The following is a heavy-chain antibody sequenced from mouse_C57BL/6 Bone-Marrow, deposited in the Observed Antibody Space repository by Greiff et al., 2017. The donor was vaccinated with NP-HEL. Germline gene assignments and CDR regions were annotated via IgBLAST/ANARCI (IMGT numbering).Heavy chain of an antibody. Sequence: VKLQQPGAELVMPGASVKLSCKASGYTFTSYWMHWVKQRPGQGLEWIGEIDPSDSYTNYNQKFKGKSTLTVDKSSNTAYMQLSSLTSEDSAVYYCAREDYYGTPFDYWGQGTTLTVSS. CDR2: IDPSDSYT. V-gene: IGHV1-69*01. CDR3: AREDYYGTPFDY. D-gene: IGHD1-1*01. CDR1: GYTFTSYW. J-gene: IGHJ2*01.